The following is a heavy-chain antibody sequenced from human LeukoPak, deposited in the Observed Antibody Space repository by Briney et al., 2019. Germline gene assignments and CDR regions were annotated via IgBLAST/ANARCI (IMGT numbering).Heavy chain of an antibody. Sequence: GGSLRLTCAASGFTFSSYAMSWVRQAPGKGLEWVSAISDSGGSTYYADSVKGRFTISRDNTKNTLYLQMNSLRAEDTAVYYCAKEEAWIQPEYGMDVWGQGTTVTVSS. CDR2: ISDSGGST. D-gene: IGHD5-18*01. J-gene: IGHJ6*02. CDR3: AKEEAWIQPEYGMDV. CDR1: GFTFSSYA. V-gene: IGHV3-23*01.